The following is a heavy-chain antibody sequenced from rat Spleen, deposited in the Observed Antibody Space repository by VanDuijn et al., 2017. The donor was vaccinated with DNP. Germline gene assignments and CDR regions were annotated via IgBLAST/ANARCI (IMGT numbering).Heavy chain of an antibody. CDR3: ATYYCFNSNFFDH. Sequence: EVQLVESGGGLVQPGRSLKLSCAASGFTFSDYNMAWVRQAPKKGLEWVATIFYAGTTTYYRGSVKGRFTISRDNANGTLYLPMEKLRSEHPATYLSATYYCFNSNFFDHSGQGFMVTVSS. CDR2: IFYAGTTT. D-gene: IGHD1-3*01. V-gene: IGHV5S10*01. J-gene: IGHJ2*01. CDR1: GFTFSDYN.